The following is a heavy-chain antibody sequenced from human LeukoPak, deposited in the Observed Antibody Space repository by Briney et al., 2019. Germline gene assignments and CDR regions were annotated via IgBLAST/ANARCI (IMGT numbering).Heavy chain of an antibody. CDR2: MYHSEST. D-gene: IGHD1-14*01. V-gene: IGHV4-38-2*01. CDR3: VRGIPPDY. CDR1: GYSISSGYY. J-gene: IGHJ4*02. Sequence: PSETLSLTCAVSGYSISSGYYWGWIRQPPGKGLERIANMYHSESTYYNPSLKSRVTISVDTSKNQLSLKLNFVTAADTAMYYCVRGIPPDYWGQGILVAVSS.